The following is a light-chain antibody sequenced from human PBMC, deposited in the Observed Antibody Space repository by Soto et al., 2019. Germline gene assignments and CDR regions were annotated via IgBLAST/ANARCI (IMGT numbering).Light chain of an antibody. J-gene: IGKJ4*01. CDR3: QQYNNWLMLS. CDR1: QSVSSN. V-gene: IGKV3-15*01. CDR2: GAS. Sequence: EIVMTQSPALLSVSPGERATLSCRASQSVSSNLAWYQQKPGQTPRLLIYGASTRATGIPARFSGGGSGTEFTLTISSLQSEDFAIYYCQQYNNWLMLSFGGGTKVDIK.